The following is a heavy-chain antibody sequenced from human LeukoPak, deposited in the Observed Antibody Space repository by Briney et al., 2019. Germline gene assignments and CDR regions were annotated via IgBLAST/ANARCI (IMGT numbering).Heavy chain of an antibody. Sequence: GGSLRLSCAASGFTFSSYSMNWVRQAPGKGLEWVSSISSSSSYIYYADSVKGRFTISRDNAKNSLYLQMNSLRAEDTAVYYCAGVASFIVVVPAAKGDDAFDIWGQGTMVTVSS. D-gene: IGHD2-2*01. CDR3: AGVASFIVVVPAAKGDDAFDI. CDR1: GFTFSSYS. CDR2: ISSSSSYI. V-gene: IGHV3-21*01. J-gene: IGHJ3*02.